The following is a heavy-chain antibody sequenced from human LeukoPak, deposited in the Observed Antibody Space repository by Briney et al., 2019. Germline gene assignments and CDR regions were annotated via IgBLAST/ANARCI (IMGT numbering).Heavy chain of an antibody. J-gene: IGHJ1*01. V-gene: IGHV1-18*04. CDR3: ARGEDIVVVPAASAEYFQH. CDR1: GYTFTSYG. D-gene: IGHD2-2*01. CDR2: ISAYNGNT. Sequence: ASVKVSCKASGYTFTSYGISWVRQAPGQGLEWMGRISAYNGNTNYAQKLQGRVTMTTDTSTSTAYMELRSLRSDDTAVYYCARGEDIVVVPAASAEYFQHWGQGTLVTVSS.